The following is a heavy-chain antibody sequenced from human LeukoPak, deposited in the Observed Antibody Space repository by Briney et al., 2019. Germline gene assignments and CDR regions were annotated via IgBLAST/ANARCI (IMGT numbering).Heavy chain of an antibody. Sequence: PGGSLRLSCAASGFTFGSYAMSWVRQAPGKGLEWVSAISGSGGSGGRTYYADSVKGRFTISRDNSKNTLYLQMNSLRAEDTAVYYCAKKPSGYTYGGYFDYWGQGTLVTVSS. D-gene: IGHD5-18*01. CDR2: ISGSGGSGGRT. CDR3: AKKPSGYTYGGYFDY. V-gene: IGHV3-23*01. J-gene: IGHJ4*02. CDR1: GFTFGSYA.